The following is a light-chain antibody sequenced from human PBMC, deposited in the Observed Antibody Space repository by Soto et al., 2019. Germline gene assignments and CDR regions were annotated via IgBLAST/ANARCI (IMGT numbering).Light chain of an antibody. CDR1: QSVNSN. V-gene: IGKV3-15*01. CDR2: GAS. CDR3: QQYNDWPLT. J-gene: IGKJ4*01. Sequence: EKVMTQSPAALSVSPGERATLYCRASQSVNSNLAWYQRKHGQAPRLLLYGASTKATGIPARFSGSASGTVFTLTISSLQSEDSAVYYCQQYNDWPLTFGGGTKVDIK.